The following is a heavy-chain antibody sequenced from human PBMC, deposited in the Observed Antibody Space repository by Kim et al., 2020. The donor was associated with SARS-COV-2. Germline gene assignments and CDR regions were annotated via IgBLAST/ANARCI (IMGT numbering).Heavy chain of an antibody. V-gene: IGHV4-34*01. J-gene: IGHJ6*02. CDR3: ARHRYCSGGSCYPYYYYGMDV. CDR1: GGSFSGYY. Sequence: SETLSLTCVVYGGSFSGYYWSWIRQPPGKGLEWIGEINHSGRINYNPSLTSRVTISVDTSKNQFSLKLSSVTAADTAVYYCARHRYCSGGSCYPYYYYGMDVWGQGTTVTVSS. CDR2: INHSGRI. D-gene: IGHD2-15*01.